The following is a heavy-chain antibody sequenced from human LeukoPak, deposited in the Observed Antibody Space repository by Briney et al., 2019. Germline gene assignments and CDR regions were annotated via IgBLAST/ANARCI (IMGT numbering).Heavy chain of an antibody. CDR2: INPNSGGT. V-gene: IGHV1-2*02. CDR3: ARATGDITPYYYYMDV. Sequence: GASVKVSCEASGYTFTGYYMHWVRQAPGQGLEWMGWINPNSGGTNYAQKFQGRVTMTRDTSISTAYMELSRLRSDDTAVYYCARATGDITPYYYYMDVWGKGTTVTVSS. D-gene: IGHD7-27*01. CDR1: GYTFTGYY. J-gene: IGHJ6*03.